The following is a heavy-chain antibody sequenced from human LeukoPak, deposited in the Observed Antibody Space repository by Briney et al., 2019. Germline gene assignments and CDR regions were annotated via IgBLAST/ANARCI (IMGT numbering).Heavy chain of an antibody. CDR1: GGSFSGYY. J-gene: IGHJ1*01. D-gene: IGHD3-9*01. Sequence: SETLSLTCAVYGGSFSGYYWSWIRQPPGKGLEWIGEINHSGSTNYNPSLKSRVTISVDTSKNQSSLKLSSVTAADTAVYYCASRVRYFDWLSQYFQHWGQGTLVTVSS. CDR3: ASRVRYFDWLSQYFQH. V-gene: IGHV4-34*01. CDR2: INHSGST.